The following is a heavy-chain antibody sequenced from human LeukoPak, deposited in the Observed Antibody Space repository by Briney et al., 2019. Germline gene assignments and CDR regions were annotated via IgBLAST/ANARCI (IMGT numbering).Heavy chain of an antibody. V-gene: IGHV3-33*01. CDR2: IWYDGGNR. CDR1: GFTFSTYG. Sequence: GGSLRLSCAASGFTFSTYGMHWVRQAPGKGLEWVAVIWYDGGNRYYADSVKGRFTISRDNSKNTLYLQMNSLRAEDTAVYYCARGDCGGTSCHKYFDYWGQGTLVTASS. CDR3: ARGDCGGTSCHKYFDY. J-gene: IGHJ4*02. D-gene: IGHD2-2*02.